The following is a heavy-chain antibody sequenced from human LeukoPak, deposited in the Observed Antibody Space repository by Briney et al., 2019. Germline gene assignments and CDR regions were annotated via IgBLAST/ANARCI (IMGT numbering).Heavy chain of an antibody. CDR2: IYYSGST. CDR1: GDSITSSSYY. V-gene: IGHV4-39*07. J-gene: IGHJ1*01. Sequence: SETLSLTCTVSGDSITSSSYYWGWIRQPPGKGLEWIGRIYYSGSTYYNPSLKSRVTISVDTSKNQFSLKLSSVTAADTAVYYCASHIAAAGTGYFQHWGQGTLVTVSS. D-gene: IGHD6-13*01. CDR3: ASHIAAAGTGYFQH.